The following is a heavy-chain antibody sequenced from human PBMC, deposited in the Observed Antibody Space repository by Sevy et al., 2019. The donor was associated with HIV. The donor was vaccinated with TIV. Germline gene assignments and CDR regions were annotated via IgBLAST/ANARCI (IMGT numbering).Heavy chain of an antibody. J-gene: IGHJ4*02. CDR2: IHYSGST. CDR3: ARGRSAVATYYTWSTVAGYYFDY. CDR1: GDSISSGANY. D-gene: IGHD6-19*01. V-gene: IGHV4-31*03. Sequence: SETLSLTCTVSGDSISSGANYWGWIRQHPVKGLEWIGYIHYSGSTYDNPSLKSRITMSVDTSKNQFSLKLRSVTAADMAVYYCARGRSAVATYYTWSTVAGYYFDYWGQGTLVTISS.